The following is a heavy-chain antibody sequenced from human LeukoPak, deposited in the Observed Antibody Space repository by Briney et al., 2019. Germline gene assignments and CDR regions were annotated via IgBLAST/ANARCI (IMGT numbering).Heavy chain of an antibody. J-gene: IGHJ6*03. Sequence: GGSLRLSCAASGFTFSSYAMSWVRQAPGKGLEWVSSISRSSDYMYYANSVKGRFTISRDNAKNSLYLQMNSLRAEDTAVYYCARADCGGDCPPYYYYMDVWGKGTTVTVAS. CDR2: ISRSSDYM. CDR3: ARADCGGDCPPYYYYMDV. V-gene: IGHV3-21*01. CDR1: GFTFSSYA. D-gene: IGHD2-21*01.